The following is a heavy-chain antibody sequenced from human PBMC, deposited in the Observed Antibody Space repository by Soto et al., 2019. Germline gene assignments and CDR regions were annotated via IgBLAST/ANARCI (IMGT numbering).Heavy chain of an antibody. CDR1: GGSISSGGYY. CDR2: IYYSGST. J-gene: IGHJ6*02. CDR3: ARVISSSSSLGLPYYYYGMDV. D-gene: IGHD6-6*01. Sequence: TSETLSLTCTVSGGSISSGGYYWSWIRQHPGKGLEWIGYIYYSGSTYYNPSLNSRITMSVDTSKSQFSLKLSSVTAADTAVYYCARVISSSSSLGLPYYYYGMDVWGQGTTVTVSS. V-gene: IGHV4-31*03.